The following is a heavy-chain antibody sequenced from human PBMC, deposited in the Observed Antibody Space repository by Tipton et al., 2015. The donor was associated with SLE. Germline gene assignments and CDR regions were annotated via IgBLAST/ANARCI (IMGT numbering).Heavy chain of an antibody. CDR3: ARDYYDSSGYWRLRYYFDY. V-gene: IGHV3-23*03. Sequence: SLRLSCAASGFTFTSYVINWVRQAPGKGLEWVSVIYSGEATYYAVPVKGRFTMSRDNYKNTVYLQMNSLRVEDTAIYYCARDYYDSSGYWRLRYYFDYWGQGTLVTVSS. J-gene: IGHJ4*02. CDR2: IYSGEAT. CDR1: GFTFTSYV. D-gene: IGHD3-22*01.